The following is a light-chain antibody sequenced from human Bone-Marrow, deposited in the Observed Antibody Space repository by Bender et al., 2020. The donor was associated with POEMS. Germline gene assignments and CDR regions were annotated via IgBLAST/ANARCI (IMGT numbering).Light chain of an antibody. Sequence: QSALTQPPSASGSPGQSVTISCTGTSSDVGDYNYVSWYQQHPGKAPKLMIYEVTQRPSGVSNRFSGSKSGNTASLTISGLHADDEADYYCYSSEGDFTWVFGGGTKVTVL. CDR1: SSDVGDYNY. CDR3: YSSEGDFTWV. V-gene: IGLV2-8*01. J-gene: IGLJ3*02. CDR2: EVT.